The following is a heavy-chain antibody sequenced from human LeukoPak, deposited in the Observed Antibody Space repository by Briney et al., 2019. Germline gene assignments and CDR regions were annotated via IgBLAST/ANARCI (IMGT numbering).Heavy chain of an antibody. Sequence: PGGSLRLSCAASGFTFSSYGMHWVRQAPGKGLEWVAVIWYDGSNKYYADSVKGRFTISRDNSKNTLYLQMNSLRAEDTAVYYCARDRLEVRLEGAFDIWGQGTMVTVSS. J-gene: IGHJ3*02. V-gene: IGHV3-33*01. D-gene: IGHD3-10*01. CDR2: IWYDGSNK. CDR1: GFTFSSYG. CDR3: ARDRLEVRLEGAFDI.